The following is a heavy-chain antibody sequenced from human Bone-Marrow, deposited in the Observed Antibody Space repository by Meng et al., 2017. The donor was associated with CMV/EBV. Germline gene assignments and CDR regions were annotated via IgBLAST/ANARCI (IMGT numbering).Heavy chain of an antibody. V-gene: IGHV3-21*01. CDR2: ISSSSSYI. Sequence: GGSLRLSCAASGFTFSNYEMNWVRQAPGKGLEWVSSISSSSSYIYYADSVKGRFTISRDNAKNSLYLQMNSLRAEDTAVYYCARDTVRDCGGDCPSAFDIWGQGTMVTVSS. D-gene: IGHD2-21*01. J-gene: IGHJ3*02. CDR3: ARDTVRDCGGDCPSAFDI. CDR1: GFTFSNYE.